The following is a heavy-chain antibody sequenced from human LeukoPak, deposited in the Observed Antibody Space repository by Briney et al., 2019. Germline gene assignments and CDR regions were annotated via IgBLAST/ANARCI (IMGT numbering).Heavy chain of an antibody. J-gene: IGHJ4*02. V-gene: IGHV4-34*01. CDR2: INHSGST. CDR3: ARGLGVRGVYYFDY. D-gene: IGHD3-10*01. CDR1: GGSFSGYY. Sequence: TSETLSLTCAVYGGSFSGYYWSWIRQPPGKGLEWIGEINHSGSTNYNPSLKSRVTISVDTSKNQFSLKLRSVNAADEAVYYGARGLGVRGVYYFDYWGQGTLVTVS.